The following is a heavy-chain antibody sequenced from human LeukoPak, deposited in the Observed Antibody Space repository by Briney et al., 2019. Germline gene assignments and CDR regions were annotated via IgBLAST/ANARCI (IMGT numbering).Heavy chain of an antibody. J-gene: IGHJ3*02. Sequence: ASVKVSCKALGYSFTSYYMHWVRQAPGQGLEWMGIINPSGGSTSYAQKFQGRVTMTRDMSTSTVYMELSSLRSEDTAVYYCARVRVDGSGSYYVFAFDIWGQGTMVTVSS. D-gene: IGHD1-26*01. CDR1: GYSFTSYY. V-gene: IGHV1-46*01. CDR2: INPSGGST. CDR3: ARVRVDGSGSYYVFAFDI.